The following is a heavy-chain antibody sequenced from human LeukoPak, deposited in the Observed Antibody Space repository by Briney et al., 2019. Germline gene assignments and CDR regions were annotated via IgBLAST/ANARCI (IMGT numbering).Heavy chain of an antibody. CDR3: ARGRGAFDI. J-gene: IGHJ3*02. Sequence: SETLSLTCAIYGGSFSGYYWSWIRQPPGKGLEWIGEINHSGSTNYNPSLKSRVTISVDTSKNQFSLKLSSVTAADTAVYYCARGRGAFDIWGQGTMVTVSS. CDR1: GGSFSGYY. V-gene: IGHV4-34*01. CDR2: INHSGST.